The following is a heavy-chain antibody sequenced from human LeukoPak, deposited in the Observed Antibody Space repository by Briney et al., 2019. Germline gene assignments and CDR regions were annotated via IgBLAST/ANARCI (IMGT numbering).Heavy chain of an antibody. J-gene: IGHJ4*02. CDR3: VRDLTYGARFDY. CDR2: ISSDGNDK. CDR1: GFTFTNYA. Sequence: PGGSLRLSCAVSGFTFTNYAMHWVRQAPGKGMEWVAGISSDGNDKYYGESVKGRLIISRDNFRNTVNLEMSRLRPEDSGLYCCVRDLTYGARFDYWGQGTLVTVSS. D-gene: IGHD4-17*01. V-gene: IGHV3-30*04.